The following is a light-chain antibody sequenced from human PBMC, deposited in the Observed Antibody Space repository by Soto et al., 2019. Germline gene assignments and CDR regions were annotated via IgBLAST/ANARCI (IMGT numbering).Light chain of an antibody. CDR3: QHYGSSRT. V-gene: IGKV3-20*01. CDR2: GAS. J-gene: IGKJ1*01. CDR1: QSVSSSD. Sequence: EIVLTQSPVTLSLSPGERATLSCRASQSVSSSDLAWYQQKPGQAPRLLIYGASSRATGIPDRFSGSGSGIDFTITISRLEPEDFAVYYCQHYGSSRTFGQGTKVEIK.